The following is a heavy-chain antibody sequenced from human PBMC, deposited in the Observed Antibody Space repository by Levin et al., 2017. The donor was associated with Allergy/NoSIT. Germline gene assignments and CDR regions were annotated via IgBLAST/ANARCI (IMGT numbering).Heavy chain of an antibody. Sequence: GESLKISCKASEYSFTKYWIGWVRQMPGKGLEWMGMIYPGDSDTRYSPSVQGQVTISADKSISTAYLQLNSLKASDTAMYYCARHFRGGQWLVREFDCWGQGTLVTVSS. CDR1: EYSFTKYW. CDR2: IYPGDSDT. J-gene: IGHJ4*02. CDR3: ARHFRGGQWLVREFDC. D-gene: IGHD6-19*01. V-gene: IGHV5-51*01.